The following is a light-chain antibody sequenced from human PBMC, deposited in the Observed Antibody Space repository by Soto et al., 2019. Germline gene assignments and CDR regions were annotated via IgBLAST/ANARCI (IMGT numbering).Light chain of an antibody. J-gene: IGKJ1*01. V-gene: IGKV3-11*01. Sequence: EIVLTQSPATLSLSPGETATLSCRASQSVRNYLAWYQQKPGQAPRLLIYDASNRATGIPARFSGTGSETDFTLTISSLQSEDFAVYYCQQYNNWPPWTFGQGTKVDIK. CDR2: DAS. CDR3: QQYNNWPPWT. CDR1: QSVRNY.